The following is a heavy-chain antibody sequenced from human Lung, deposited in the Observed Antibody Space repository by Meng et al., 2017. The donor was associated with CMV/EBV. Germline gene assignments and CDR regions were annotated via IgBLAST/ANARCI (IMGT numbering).Heavy chain of an antibody. CDR1: GFTFSSYS. J-gene: IGHJ4*02. V-gene: IGHV3-21*01. CDR3: VRDLPPYYDFWSGYLDF. Sequence: GESLKISCAASGFTFSSYSMNWVRQAPGKGLEWVSSISSSSSYIYYADSVKGRFTISRDNAKNSLYLEMNSLRAEDTAVYYCVRDLPPYYDFWSGYLDFWGQGTLVXVSS. CDR2: ISSSSSYI. D-gene: IGHD3-3*01.